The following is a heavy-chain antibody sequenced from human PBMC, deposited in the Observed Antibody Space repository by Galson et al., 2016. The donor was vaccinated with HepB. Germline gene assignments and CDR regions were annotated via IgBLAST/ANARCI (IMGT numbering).Heavy chain of an antibody. J-gene: IGHJ4*02. CDR3: VREACSNGVCTLWGGDIY. D-gene: IGHD2-8*01. CDR1: GFTFSTYS. CDR2: ISGHGSEI. Sequence: SLRLSCAASGFTFSTYSMNWVRQAPGKGLEWVSYISGHGSEIRYADSVKGRFIVSRDNAKNSLFLRMDSLRDDDTAVYYCVREACSNGVCTLWGGDIYWGQGTLVTVSS. V-gene: IGHV3-21*05.